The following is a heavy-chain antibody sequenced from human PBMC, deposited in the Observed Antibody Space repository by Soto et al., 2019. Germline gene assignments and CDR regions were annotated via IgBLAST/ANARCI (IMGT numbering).Heavy chain of an antibody. CDR1: GFTFTRYS. V-gene: IGHV3-21*06. Sequence: GGSLRLSCAASGFTFTRYSMNWVSQAPGKGLEWVSSISSTTNYIYYGDSMKGRFTISRDNGKNSLYLEMHSLRAEDTAVYYCARESEDLTSNFDYWGQGTLVTVSS. CDR3: ARESEDLTSNFDY. CDR2: ISSTTNYI. J-gene: IGHJ4*02.